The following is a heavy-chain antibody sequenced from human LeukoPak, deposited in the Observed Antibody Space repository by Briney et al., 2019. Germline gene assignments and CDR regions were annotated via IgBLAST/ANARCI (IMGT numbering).Heavy chain of an antibody. Sequence: ASVKVSCKASGYTFTGYYLHWVRQAPGQGLEWMGWIHPNSGDTNHAQRFQGRLTMTRDTSISTAYMNQSSLSSDDTAIYYCANIRSGYWGQGTLVTVSS. CDR2: IHPNSGDT. CDR1: GYTFTGYY. J-gene: IGHJ4*02. D-gene: IGHD3-10*01. CDR3: ANIRSGY. V-gene: IGHV1-2*02.